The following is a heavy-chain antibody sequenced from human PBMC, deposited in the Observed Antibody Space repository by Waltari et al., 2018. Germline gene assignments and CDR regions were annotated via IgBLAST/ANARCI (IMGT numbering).Heavy chain of an antibody. J-gene: IGHJ4*02. V-gene: IGHV3-30-3*01. CDR2: ISYDGSNK. D-gene: IGHD2-15*01. Sequence: QVQLVESGGGVVQPGRSLGLSCAASGFTFSSYAMHWVRQAPGKGLEWVAVISYDGSNKYYADSVKGRFTISRDNSKNTLYLQMNSLRAEDTAVYYCARRYCSGGSCYPDYWGQGTLVTVSS. CDR1: GFTFSSYA. CDR3: ARRYCSGGSCYPDY.